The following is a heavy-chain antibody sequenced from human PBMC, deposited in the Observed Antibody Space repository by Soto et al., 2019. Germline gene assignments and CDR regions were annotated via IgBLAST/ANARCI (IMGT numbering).Heavy chain of an antibody. CDR2: INRDGSST. Sequence: PGGSLRLSCAASGFSFSSYWMHWVRQAPGKGLLWVSRINRDGSSTAYADSVKGRFTISRDNAKNTLYLQMNSLRAEDTAVYYCARDYDFWSSYPSVYFDFWGLGNLVTVSS. V-gene: IGHV3-74*01. D-gene: IGHD3-3*01. CDR3: ARDYDFWSSYPSVYFDF. CDR1: GFSFSSYW. J-gene: IGHJ4*02.